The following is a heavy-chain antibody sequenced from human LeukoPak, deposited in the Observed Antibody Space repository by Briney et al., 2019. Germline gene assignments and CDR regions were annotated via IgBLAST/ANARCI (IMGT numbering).Heavy chain of an antibody. Sequence: GGSLRLSCAASGFTFSSYSMNWVRQAPGKGLEWVSYISSSSSTIYYADSVKGRFTISRDNAKNSLYLQMNSLRAEDTAVYYCAGSYVWGSYRQDYWGQGTPVTVSS. CDR1: GFTFSSYS. CDR2: ISSSSSTI. V-gene: IGHV3-48*01. D-gene: IGHD3-16*02. CDR3: AGSYVWGSYRQDY. J-gene: IGHJ4*02.